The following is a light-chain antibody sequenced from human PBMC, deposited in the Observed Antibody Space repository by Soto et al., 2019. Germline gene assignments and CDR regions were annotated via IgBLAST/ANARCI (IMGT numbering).Light chain of an antibody. CDR1: QFVSNS. J-gene: IGKJ1*01. V-gene: IGKV3-20*01. CDR3: QQYGSLSWT. Sequence: EIVMTQSPATLSVSPGERVTLSCRASQFVSNSLAWYQQRPGQPPRILIFGASGRATGIPDRFSGSGSGTDFTLTISRLEPEDFAVYYCQQYGSLSWTFGQGTKVDIK. CDR2: GAS.